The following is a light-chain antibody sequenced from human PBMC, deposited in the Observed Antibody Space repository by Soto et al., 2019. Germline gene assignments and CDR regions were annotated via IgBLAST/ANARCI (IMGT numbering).Light chain of an antibody. V-gene: IGKV3-15*01. J-gene: IGKJ5*01. CDR1: HSVSSN. CDR3: QDHNNWPPDT. Sequence: IVIKLSPSTLSVSPMERATLSFSAIHSVSSNLAWYQKKPGQAPRLLIYGAYTRATGIQARFSGSGSGTEFTLTISSLQSEDFAVYFCQDHNNWPPDTFGQGGRLAI. CDR2: GAY.